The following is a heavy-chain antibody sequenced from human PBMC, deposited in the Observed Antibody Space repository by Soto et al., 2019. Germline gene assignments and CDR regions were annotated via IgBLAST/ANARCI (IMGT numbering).Heavy chain of an antibody. CDR1: GGAFNTYA. J-gene: IGHJ4*02. Sequence: QVQLVQSGAELKKPGSSVTVSCKASGGAFNTYAISWVRQAPGQGLKWIGGIIPIFGTANYAPKFQGRVTITADESTSTAYLELSSLRSEDTAVYYCARHLRYYDSSGFSNRYYFDFWGQGTLVTVAS. V-gene: IGHV1-69*01. D-gene: IGHD3-22*01. CDR2: IIPIFGTA. CDR3: ARHLRYYDSSGFSNRYYFDF.